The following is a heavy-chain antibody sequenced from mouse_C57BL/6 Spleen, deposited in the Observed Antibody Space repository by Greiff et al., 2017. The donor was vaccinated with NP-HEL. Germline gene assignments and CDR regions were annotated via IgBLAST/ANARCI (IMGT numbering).Heavy chain of an antibody. CDR1: GYTFTDYN. D-gene: IGHD2-4*01. CDR2: INPNNGGT. J-gene: IGHJ4*01. CDR3: ARSRDYAYAMDY. Sequence: EVQLQQSGPELVKPGAPVKMSCKASGYTFTDYNMHWVKQSHGKSLEWIGYINPNNGGTSYNQKFKGKATLTVNKSSSTAYMELRSLTSEDSAVYYCARSRDYAYAMDYWGQGTSVTVSS. V-gene: IGHV1-22*01.